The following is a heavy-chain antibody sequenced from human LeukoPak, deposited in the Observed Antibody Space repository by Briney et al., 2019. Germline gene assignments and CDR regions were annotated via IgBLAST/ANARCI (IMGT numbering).Heavy chain of an antibody. CDR3: SRDRADGSMNAFDV. CDR2: INPNGGAT. CDR1: GYTFTGYY. V-gene: IGHV1-2*02. Sequence: ASVKVSCKASGYTFTGYYIHWVRQAPGHRLEWMGWINPNGGATRFAQKFQGRVTMTRDTSISTAYMDLSSLRSDDTAVYYCSRDRADGSMNAFDVWGQGTLVTVSS. J-gene: IGHJ3*01. D-gene: IGHD3-22*01.